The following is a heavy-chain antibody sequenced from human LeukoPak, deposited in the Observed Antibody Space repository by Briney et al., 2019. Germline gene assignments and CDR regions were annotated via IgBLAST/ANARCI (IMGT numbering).Heavy chain of an antibody. CDR2: IWYDGSNK. CDR3: ARPIGYSSPADY. J-gene: IGHJ4*02. D-gene: IGHD5-18*01. V-gene: IGHV3-33*01. Sequence: PGRSLRLSCAASGFTFSSYGMHWVRQASGKGLEWVAVIWYDGSNKYYADSVKGRFTISRDNSKNTLYLQMNSLRAEDTAVYYCARPIGYSSPADYWGQGTLVTVSS. CDR1: GFTFSSYG.